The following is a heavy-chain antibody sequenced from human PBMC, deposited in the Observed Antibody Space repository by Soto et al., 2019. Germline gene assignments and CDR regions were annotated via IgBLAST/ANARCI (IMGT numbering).Heavy chain of an antibody. CDR3: ARYYYDSSGYATYYYGMDV. V-gene: IGHV1-8*01. CDR1: GYTFTSYD. Sequence: QVQLVQSGAEVKKPGASVKVSCKASGYTFTSYDINWVRQATGQGLEWMGWMNPNSGNPGYAQKFQGRVTMTRNTSISTAYMELSSLRSEDTAVYYCARYYYDSSGYATYYYGMDVWGQGTTVTVSS. CDR2: MNPNSGNP. D-gene: IGHD3-22*01. J-gene: IGHJ6*02.